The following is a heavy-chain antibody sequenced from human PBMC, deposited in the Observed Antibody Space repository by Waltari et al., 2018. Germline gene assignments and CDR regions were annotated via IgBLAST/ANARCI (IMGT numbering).Heavy chain of an antibody. CDR2: IYHSGST. CDR3: ARDPVGYYYDFDI. Sequence: RCSWWSWVRQPPGKGLEWIGEIYHSGSTNYNPSLKSRVTISVDKSKNQFSLKLSSVTAADTAVYYCARDPVGYYYDFDIWGQGTMVTVSS. V-gene: IGHV4-4*02. CDR1: RCSW. D-gene: IGHD3-10*01. J-gene: IGHJ3*02.